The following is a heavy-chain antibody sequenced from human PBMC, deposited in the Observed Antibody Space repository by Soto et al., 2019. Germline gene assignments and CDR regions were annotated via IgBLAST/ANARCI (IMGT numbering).Heavy chain of an antibody. CDR2: IFSRETT. J-gene: IGHJ6*02. CDR1: GGSVSGYY. CDR3: TRHAIIARLQYGMDV. D-gene: IGHD1-26*01. V-gene: IGHV4-59*02. Sequence: PSDTLSLTCTVSGGSVSGYYWSWIRQSPGRGLEWLGYIFSRETTLYSPSVQSRLSITVATSKNQFSLKMRSVPAADTAIYYCTRHAIIARLQYGMDVWGRGTTVTVSS.